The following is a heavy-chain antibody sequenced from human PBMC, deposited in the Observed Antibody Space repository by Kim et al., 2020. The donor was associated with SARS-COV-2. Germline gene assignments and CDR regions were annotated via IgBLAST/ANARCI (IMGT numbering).Heavy chain of an antibody. J-gene: IGHJ5*02. Sequence: ESVKGRFTISRDNAKNTRYLQMNSLRAEDTAVYYCARLQVAAGTLRWFDPWGQGTLVTVSS. D-gene: IGHD6-13*01. V-gene: IGHV3-74*01. CDR3: ARLQVAAGTLRWFDP.